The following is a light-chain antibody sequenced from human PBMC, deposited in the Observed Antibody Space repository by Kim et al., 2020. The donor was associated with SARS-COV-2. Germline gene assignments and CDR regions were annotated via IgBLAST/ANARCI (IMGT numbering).Light chain of an antibody. CDR1: SGNSSYA. Sequence: ASVKLTCTLSSGNSSYAIAWHQQQPEKGPRYLMKLNSDGSHSKRDGIPDRFSGSSSGAERYLTISSLQSEDEADYYCQTWGTGIRVFGGGTQLTVL. J-gene: IGLJ2*01. CDR2: LNSDGSH. V-gene: IGLV4-69*01. CDR3: QTWGTGIRV.